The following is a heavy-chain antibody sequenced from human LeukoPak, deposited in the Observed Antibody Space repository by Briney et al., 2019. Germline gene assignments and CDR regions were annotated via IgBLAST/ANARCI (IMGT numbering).Heavy chain of an antibody. CDR2: ISAYNGNT. V-gene: IGHV1-18*01. CDR1: GYTFTSYG. D-gene: IGHD2-2*01. CDR3: ARDRWGYCSSTSCYPSFDY. J-gene: IGHJ4*02. Sequence: ASVKVSCKASGYTFTSYGISWVRQAPGQGLEWMGWISAYNGNTNYALKLQGRVTMTTDTSTSTAYMELRSLRSDDTAVYYCARDRWGYCSSTSCYPSFDYWGQGTLVTVSS.